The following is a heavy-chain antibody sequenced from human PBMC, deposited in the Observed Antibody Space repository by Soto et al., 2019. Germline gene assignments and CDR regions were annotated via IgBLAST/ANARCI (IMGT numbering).Heavy chain of an antibody. CDR3: ARLGGQEYGDSTSFDY. CDR1: GGSISSGDYY. D-gene: IGHD4-17*01. CDR2: IYYSGST. Sequence: SETLSLTCTVSGGSISSGDYYWSWIRQPPGKGLEWIGYIYYSGSTYYNPPRKSRVNISVDTSKNQFSLKLSSVTAADTAVYYCARLGGQEYGDSTSFDYWGQGTLVTVSS. V-gene: IGHV4-30-4*01. J-gene: IGHJ4*02.